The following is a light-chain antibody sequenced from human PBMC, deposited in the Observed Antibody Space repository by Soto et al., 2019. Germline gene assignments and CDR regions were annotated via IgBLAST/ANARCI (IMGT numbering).Light chain of an antibody. Sequence: DIVMTQSPDSLAVSLGERATIHCMSSHSVLNTSNNKTYLAWYQQKPVLPPKLLIYWASTREVGVPDRCRGSGSGRDFTLSINSLQAEDAAVYFCQQYYSPALSFGGGTHVEIK. V-gene: IGKV4-1*01. CDR1: HSVLNTSNNKTY. CDR2: WAS. CDR3: QQYYSPALS. J-gene: IGKJ4*01.